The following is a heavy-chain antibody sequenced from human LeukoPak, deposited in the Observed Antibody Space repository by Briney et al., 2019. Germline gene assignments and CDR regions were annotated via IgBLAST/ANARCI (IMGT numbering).Heavy chain of an antibody. CDR3: ARDGLLKYYDFWSGYLSAIPLFDY. V-gene: IGHV1-18*01. J-gene: IGHJ4*02. Sequence: GASVKVSCKASGYTFTSYGISWVRQAPGQGLEWMGWISAYNGNTNYAQKLQGRVTMTTDTSTSTAYMELRSLRSDDTAVYYCARDGLLKYYDFWSGYLSAIPLFDYWGQGALVTVSS. D-gene: IGHD3-3*01. CDR1: GYTFTSYG. CDR2: ISAYNGNT.